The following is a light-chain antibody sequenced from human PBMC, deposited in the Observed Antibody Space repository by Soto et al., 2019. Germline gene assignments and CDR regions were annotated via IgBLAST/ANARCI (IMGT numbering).Light chain of an antibody. J-gene: IGLJ3*02. CDR2: DVS. V-gene: IGLV2-14*03. Sequence: QYALTQPASVSGSPGQSITISCTGTSSDIGGYKYVSWYQQHAGKAPKLLIYDVSYRPSGVSNRFSGFKSGNTASLTISGLQAEDEADYYCSSYTSSSTLVFGGGTKLTVL. CDR3: SSYTSSSTLV. CDR1: SSDIGGYKY.